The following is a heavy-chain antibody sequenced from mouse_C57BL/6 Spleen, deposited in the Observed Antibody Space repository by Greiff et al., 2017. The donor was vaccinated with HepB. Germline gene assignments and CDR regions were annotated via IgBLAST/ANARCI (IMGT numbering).Heavy chain of an antibody. CDR1: GYAFSSSW. D-gene: IGHD2-4*01. V-gene: IGHV1-82*01. CDR3: AREDYYEVAY. J-gene: IGHJ3*01. CDR2: IYPGDGDT. Sequence: QVQLQQSGPELVKPGASVKISCKASGYAFSSSWMNWVKQRPGKGLEWIGRIYPGDGDTNYNGTFKGKATLTADKSSSTAYLQLSSLTSEDSAVYFCAREDYYEVAYWGQGTLVTVSA.